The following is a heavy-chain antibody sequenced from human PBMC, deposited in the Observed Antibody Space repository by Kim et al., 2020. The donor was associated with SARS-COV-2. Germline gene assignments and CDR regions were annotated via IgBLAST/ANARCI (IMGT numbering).Heavy chain of an antibody. Sequence: SVEGRFTISRDNAKNSLYLQMTSLRAEVTAVYYCARDRWSTRVYYYGMDVWGQGTTVTVSS. D-gene: IGHD2-2*01. V-gene: IGHV3-21*01. CDR3: ARDRWSTRVYYYGMDV. J-gene: IGHJ6*02.